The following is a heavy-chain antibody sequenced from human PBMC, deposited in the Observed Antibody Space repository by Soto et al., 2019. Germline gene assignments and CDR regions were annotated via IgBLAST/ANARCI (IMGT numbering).Heavy chain of an antibody. V-gene: IGHV4-30-2*01. D-gene: IGHD3-16*01. CDR2: IYHSGST. Sequence: QLQLQESGSGLVKPSQTLSLTCAVSGGSISSGGYSWSLLRQPPGKVLGWMGYIYHSGSTYYNPPRKGRVTIEVDRSQNHFSLKLSSVIATATAVYYSARGGGKNWIDPWGQGTLVTVSS. CDR1: GGSISSGGYS. CDR3: ARGGGKNWIDP. J-gene: IGHJ5*02.